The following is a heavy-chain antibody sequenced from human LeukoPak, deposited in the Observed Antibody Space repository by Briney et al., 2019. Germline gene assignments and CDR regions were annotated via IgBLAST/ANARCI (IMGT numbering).Heavy chain of an antibody. CDR1: GLTFSSYG. CDR2: ISTTGGTT. CDR3: AKNGDRGAYCSGGTCYPYYYYYMDV. D-gene: IGHD2-15*01. Sequence: GGTLRLSCAASGLTFSSYGTSWVRQAPGRGLEWVSAISTTGGTTYYADSVRGRFTISRDNSRNTLYLQMNSLRAEDTAIYYCAKNGDRGAYCSGGTCYPYYYYYMDVWGKGTTVTISS. J-gene: IGHJ6*03. V-gene: IGHV3-23*01.